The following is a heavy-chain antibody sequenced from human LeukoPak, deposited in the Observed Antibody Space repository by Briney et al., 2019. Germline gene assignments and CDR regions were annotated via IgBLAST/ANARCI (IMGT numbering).Heavy chain of an antibody. D-gene: IGHD1-26*01. CDR3: ARRWEINWFDP. CDR1: GYTFTSYY. J-gene: IGHJ5*02. V-gene: IGHV1-3*04. CDR2: INTGNGNT. Sequence: ASVKVSCKASGYTFTSYYMHWVRQAPGQRLEWMGWINTGNGNTKYSQKFQDRVTITRDTSASTAYMELSSLRSEDTAVYYCARRWEINWFDPWGQGTLVTVSS.